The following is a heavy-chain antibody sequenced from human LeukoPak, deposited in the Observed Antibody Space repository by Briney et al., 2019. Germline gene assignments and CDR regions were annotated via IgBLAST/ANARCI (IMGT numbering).Heavy chain of an antibody. J-gene: IGHJ4*02. Sequence: SGGSLRLSCAASGFTFTTYAMSWVRQAPGKGLEWVSTISGSGGSTDYADSVKGRFTISRDNSKNTLYLQMNSLRVEDTAVYYCAKEIAFCNSNTRYEPNDYWGQGTLVTVSS. D-gene: IGHD2-2*01. CDR2: ISGSGGST. CDR1: GFTFTTYA. V-gene: IGHV3-23*01. CDR3: AKEIAFCNSNTRYEPNDY.